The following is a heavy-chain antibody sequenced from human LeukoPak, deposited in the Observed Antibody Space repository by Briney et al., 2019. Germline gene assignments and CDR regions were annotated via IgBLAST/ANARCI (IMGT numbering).Heavy chain of an antibody. CDR2: INPNSGGT. CDR3: ARSQRGEYYFDY. V-gene: IGHV1-2*02. Sequence: ASVKVSCKASGYTFSGYYMHWVRQAPGQGLEWMGWINPNSGGTNYAQKFQGRVTMTRDTSISTAYMELSRLRSDDTTVYYCARSQRGEYYFDYWGQGTLVTVSS. D-gene: IGHD3-16*01. J-gene: IGHJ4*02. CDR1: GYTFSGYY.